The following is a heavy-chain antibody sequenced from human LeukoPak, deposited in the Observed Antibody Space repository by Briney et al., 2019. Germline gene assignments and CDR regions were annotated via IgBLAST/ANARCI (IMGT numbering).Heavy chain of an antibody. J-gene: IGHJ5*02. V-gene: IGHV1-69*01. CDR3: ARDHDILTGRNWFDP. D-gene: IGHD3-9*01. Sequence: SVKVSCKASGGTFSSYAISWVRQAPGQGLEWMVGIIPIFGTANYAQKFQGRVTITADESTSTAYMELSSLRSEDTAVYYCARDHDILTGRNWFDPWGQGTLVTVSS. CDR2: IIPIFGTA. CDR1: GGTFSSYA.